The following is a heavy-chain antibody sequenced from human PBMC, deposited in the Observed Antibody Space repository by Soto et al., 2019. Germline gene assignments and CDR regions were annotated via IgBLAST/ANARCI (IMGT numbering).Heavy chain of an antibody. CDR2: IYYSGSP. Sequence: SETLSLTCTVSGGSISSYYWSWIRQPPGKGLEWIGYIYYSGSPNYNPSLKSRVTISVDTSKNQFSLKLSSVTAADTAVYYCASSVTTLVFDIWGQGTMVTVSS. D-gene: IGHD4-17*01. CDR3: ASSVTTLVFDI. V-gene: IGHV4-59*01. CDR1: GGSISSYY. J-gene: IGHJ3*02.